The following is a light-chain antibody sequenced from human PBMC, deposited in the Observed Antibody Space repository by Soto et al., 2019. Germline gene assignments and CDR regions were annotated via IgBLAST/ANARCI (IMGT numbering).Light chain of an antibody. V-gene: IGKV3-20*01. J-gene: IGKJ1*01. CDR1: QSVSSSY. CDR3: QQYHEYW. CDR2: GTS. Sequence: EIVLTQSPGTLSLSPGERATLSCRASQSVSSSYLAWYQQKPGQAPRLLIYGTSSRATGIPDRFSGSGSGTDFTLTITRLQPDDFATYYCQQYHEYWLGQGTKVDIK.